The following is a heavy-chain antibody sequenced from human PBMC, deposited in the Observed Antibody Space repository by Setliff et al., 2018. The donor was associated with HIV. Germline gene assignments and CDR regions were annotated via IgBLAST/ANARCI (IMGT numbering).Heavy chain of an antibody. CDR1: GGSISNYY. Sequence: SETLSLTCTVSGGSISNYYWSWLRQPPGKGLEWIGYISYTGSTYYNPSLKSRITISLDRSQNHFSLKLSSVTAADTAVYYCARLGYNYDSSGHGLWGQGTLVTVSS. CDR3: ARLGYNYDSSGHGL. V-gene: IGHV4-59*12. D-gene: IGHD3-22*01. J-gene: IGHJ4*02. CDR2: ISYTGST.